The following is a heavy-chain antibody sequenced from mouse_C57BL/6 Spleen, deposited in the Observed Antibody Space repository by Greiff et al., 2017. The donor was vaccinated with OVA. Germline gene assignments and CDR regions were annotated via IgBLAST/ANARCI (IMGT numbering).Heavy chain of an antibody. Sequence: EVQLVESGGGLVKPGGSLKLSCAASGFTFSDYGMHWVRQAPEKGLEWVAYISRGSSTIYYADTVKGRFTISRDNAKNTLFLQMTSLRSEDTAMYYCARGLGAFAYWGQGTLVTVSA. CDR3: ARGLGAFAY. V-gene: IGHV5-17*01. CDR1: GFTFSDYG. CDR2: ISRGSSTI. D-gene: IGHD4-1*01. J-gene: IGHJ3*01.